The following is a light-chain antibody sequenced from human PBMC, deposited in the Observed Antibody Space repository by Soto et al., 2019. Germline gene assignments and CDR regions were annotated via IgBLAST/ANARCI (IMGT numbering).Light chain of an antibody. CDR1: SSDVGAYDY. J-gene: IGLJ1*01. Sequence: QSVLTQPASVSGSPGQSIAISCTGTSSDVGAYDYVSWYQQHPGKAPKLMIYDVSNRPSGVSNRFSGSKSANTASLTISGLQAEDEADYYCTSCTSSGNYVFGNGTKVTVL. CDR3: TSCTSSGNYV. V-gene: IGLV2-14*01. CDR2: DVS.